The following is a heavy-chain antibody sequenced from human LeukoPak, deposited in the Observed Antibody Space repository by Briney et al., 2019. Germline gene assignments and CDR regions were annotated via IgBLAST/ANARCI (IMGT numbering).Heavy chain of an antibody. V-gene: IGHV4-34*01. J-gene: IGHJ4*02. CDR2: INHSGST. D-gene: IGHD6-13*01. CDR3: ARWLAGLQNFDY. CDR1: GGSFSVYY. Sequence: SETLSLTCAVYGGSFSVYYWSWIRQPPGKGLEWIGEINHSGSTNYNPSLKSRVTISVDTSKNQFSLKLSSVTAADTAVYYCARWLAGLQNFDYWGQGTLVTVSS.